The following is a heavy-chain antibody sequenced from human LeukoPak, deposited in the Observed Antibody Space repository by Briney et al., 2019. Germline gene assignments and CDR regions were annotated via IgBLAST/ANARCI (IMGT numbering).Heavy chain of an antibody. CDR3: ARPLFYYYDSPWGMDV. CDR2: IIPIFGTA. J-gene: IGHJ6*02. D-gene: IGHD3-22*01. Sequence: SVKVSCKASGYTFTGYYMHWVRQAPGQGLEWMGGIIPIFGTANYAQKFQGRVTITADESTSTAYMELSSLRSEDTAVYYCARPLFYYYDSPWGMDVWGQGTTVTVSS. V-gene: IGHV1-69*13. CDR1: GYTFTGYY.